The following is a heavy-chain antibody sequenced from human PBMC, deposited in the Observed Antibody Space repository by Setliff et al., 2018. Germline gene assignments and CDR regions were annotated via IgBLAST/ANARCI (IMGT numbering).Heavy chain of an antibody. D-gene: IGHD5-18*01. CDR1: GFRFSSYA. Sequence: GGSLRLSCVASGFRFSSYAMNWVRQAPGKGLEWVSGVSGSGVNTFYADSVKGRFTISRDDSKNTLYLQMNSLRTEDTALYYCARVYAYSYGFDSWGQGTQVTVSS. CDR3: ARVYAYSYGFDS. J-gene: IGHJ4*02. CDR2: VSGSGVNT. V-gene: IGHV3-23*01.